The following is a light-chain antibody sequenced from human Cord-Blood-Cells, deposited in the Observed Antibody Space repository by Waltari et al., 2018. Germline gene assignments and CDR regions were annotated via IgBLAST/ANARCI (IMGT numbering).Light chain of an antibody. CDR2: EGS. Sequence: QSSLTQPASVSGPPGQSITISCTGTGSDVGGYNLVAWYQQHPGKAPKRMIYEGSKRPSGVSNRFSGSKSGNTASLTISGLQAEDEADYYCCSYAGSSTWVFGGGTKLTAL. J-gene: IGLJ3*02. CDR3: CSYAGSSTWV. V-gene: IGLV2-23*01. CDR1: GSDVGGYNL.